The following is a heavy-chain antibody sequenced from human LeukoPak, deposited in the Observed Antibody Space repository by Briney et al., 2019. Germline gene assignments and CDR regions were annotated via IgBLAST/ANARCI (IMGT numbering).Heavy chain of an antibody. J-gene: IGHJ5*02. V-gene: IGHV4-39*01. Sequence: SETLSLTCTVSGGSISSSSFYWGWIRQPPGKGLEWIGSLYYSGNTYYNPSLKSRVTKSVDTSKSQFSLKLSSVTATDTAVYYCARYYYGSGSYIWFDPWGQGTLVTVSS. CDR1: GGSISSSSFY. CDR2: LYYSGNT. D-gene: IGHD3-10*01. CDR3: ARYYYGSGSYIWFDP.